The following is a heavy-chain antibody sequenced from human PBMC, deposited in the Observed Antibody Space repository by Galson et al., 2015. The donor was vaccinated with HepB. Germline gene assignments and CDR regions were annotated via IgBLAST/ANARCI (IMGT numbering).Heavy chain of an antibody. CDR2: IRYDGRNK. CDR1: GSTFSRYG. D-gene: IGHD1-1*01. Sequence: SLRLSCAASGSTFSRYGMQWVRQAPGKGLEWVADIRYDGRNKYYADSVRGRFSISRDNSKKTLYLQMDSLRDEDTAVYYCTGDRFETNPMDVVPGTIVKWGQGTLVTVSS. V-gene: IGHV3-33*01. CDR3: TGDRFETNPMDVVPGTIVK. J-gene: IGHJ4*02.